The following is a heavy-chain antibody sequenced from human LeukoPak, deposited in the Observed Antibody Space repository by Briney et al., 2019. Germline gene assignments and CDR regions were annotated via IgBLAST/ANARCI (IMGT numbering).Heavy chain of an antibody. J-gene: IGHJ4*02. D-gene: IGHD2-15*01. V-gene: IGHV1-18*01. CDR3: ARALYCSGGSCPAYYFDY. CDR2: ISAYNGNT. CDR1: GYTFTSYG. Sequence: ASVKVSCKASGYTFTSYGISWVRQAPGQGLEWMGWISAYNGNTNYAQKLQGRVTMTTDTSTSTAYVELRSLRSDDTAVYYCARALYCSGGSCPAYYFDYWGQGTLVTVSS.